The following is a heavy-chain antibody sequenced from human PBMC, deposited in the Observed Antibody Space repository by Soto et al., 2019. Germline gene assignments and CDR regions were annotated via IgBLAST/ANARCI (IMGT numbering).Heavy chain of an antibody. CDR2: IYYSGNT. D-gene: IGHD1-26*01. CDR3: ARDSSGSSPTFDY. V-gene: IGHV4-31*03. J-gene: IGHJ4*02. CDR1: GGSISSGGYY. Sequence: QVQLQESGPGLVKPSQTLSLTCTVSGGSISSGGYYWSWIRQHPGKGLEWIGYIYYSGNTYYNPSLKCRVTISVDTSKNQFSLKLSSVTAADTAVYYCARDSSGSSPTFDYWGQGTLVTVSS.